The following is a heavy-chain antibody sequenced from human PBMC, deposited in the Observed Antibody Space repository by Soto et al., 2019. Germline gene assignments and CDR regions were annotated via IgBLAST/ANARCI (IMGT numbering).Heavy chain of an antibody. CDR1: GYTFTGYY. J-gene: IGHJ6*02. Sequence: ASVKVSCKASGYTFTGYYMHWVRQAPGQGLEWMGWINPNSGGTNYAQKFQGRVTMTRGTSISTAYMELSRLRSDDTAVYYCARVSSSTDYYYYGMDVWGQGTTVTVSS. CDR2: INPNSGGT. CDR3: ARVSSSTDYYYYGMDV. V-gene: IGHV1-2*02. D-gene: IGHD6-6*01.